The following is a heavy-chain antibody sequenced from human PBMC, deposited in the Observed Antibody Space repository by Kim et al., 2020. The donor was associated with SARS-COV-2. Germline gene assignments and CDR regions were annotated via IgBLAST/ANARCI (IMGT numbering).Heavy chain of an antibody. CDR3: VRDSHE. CDR1: GVSPVSNSRY. CDR2: FYDNGRT. Sequence: SETLSLTCTVSGVSPVSNSRYWGWIRQPPGKALEWIGSFYDNGRTYYNPSLKSRVTISVDMSRNQFSLEVTSVTAADTAIYYCVRDSHEWGQGTLVTVSS. J-gene: IGHJ1*01. V-gene: IGHV4-39*02.